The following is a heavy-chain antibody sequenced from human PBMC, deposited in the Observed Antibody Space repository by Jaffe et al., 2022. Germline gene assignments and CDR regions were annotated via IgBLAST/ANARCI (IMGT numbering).Heavy chain of an antibody. CDR2: INHSGST. V-gene: IGHV4-34*01. J-gene: IGHJ6*03. Sequence: QVQLQQWGAGLLKPSETLSLTCAVYGGSFSGYYWSWIRQPPGKGLEWIGEINHSGSTNYNPSLKSRVTISVDTSKNQFSLKLSSVTAADTAVYYCARELLITMVPRSNITSGPDHYYYMDVWGKGTTVTVSS. D-gene: IGHD3-10*01. CDR1: GGSFSGYY. CDR3: ARELLITMVPRSNITSGPDHYYYMDV.